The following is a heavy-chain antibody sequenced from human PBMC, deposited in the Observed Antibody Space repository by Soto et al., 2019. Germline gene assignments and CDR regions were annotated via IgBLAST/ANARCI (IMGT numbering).Heavy chain of an antibody. Sequence: SETLSLTCAVYGGSFSGYYWSWIRQPPGKGLEWIGEINHSGSTNYNPSLKSRVTISVDTSENQFSLKLSSVTAADTAVYYCARGRAGRRTRIAVAGLRNWFDPWGQGTLVTVSS. J-gene: IGHJ5*02. CDR1: GGSFSGYY. CDR2: INHSGST. V-gene: IGHV4-34*01. D-gene: IGHD6-19*01. CDR3: ARGRAGRRTRIAVAGLRNWFDP.